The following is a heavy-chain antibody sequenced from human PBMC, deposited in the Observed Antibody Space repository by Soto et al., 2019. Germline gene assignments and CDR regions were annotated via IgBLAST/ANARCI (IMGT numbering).Heavy chain of an antibody. CDR1: GFIFSRDW. CDR2: INQDGSEI. CDR3: AMSDTARDTDYHGVEV. Sequence: EAQLVESGGGLVQPGGSLRLSCAASGFIFSRDWMSWVRQAPEEGLEWVANINQDGSEIYYVDSVKGRFTISRDNTKSSLYLQMNSLRVEDTAVCYCAMSDTARDTDYHGVEVWGQGTTVTVSS. J-gene: IGHJ6*02. V-gene: IGHV3-7*01. D-gene: IGHD5-18*01.